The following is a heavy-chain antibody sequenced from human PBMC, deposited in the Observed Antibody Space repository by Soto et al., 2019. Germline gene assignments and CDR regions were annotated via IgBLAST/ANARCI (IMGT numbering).Heavy chain of an antibody. Sequence: GESLKISCKGSGYSFTSYWISWVRQMPGKGLEWMGRIDPSDSYTNYSPSFQGHVTISADKSISTAYLQWSSLKASDTAMYYCARSGITIFGVVIMNYYYGMDVWGQGTTVTVSS. D-gene: IGHD3-3*01. V-gene: IGHV5-10-1*01. CDR3: ARSGITIFGVVIMNYYYGMDV. CDR2: IDPSDSYT. CDR1: GYSFTSYW. J-gene: IGHJ6*02.